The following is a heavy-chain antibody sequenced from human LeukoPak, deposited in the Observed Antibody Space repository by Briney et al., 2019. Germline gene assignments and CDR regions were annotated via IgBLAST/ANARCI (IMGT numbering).Heavy chain of an antibody. CDR1: GFTFSSYW. D-gene: IGHD1-26*01. CDR3: ARDWDSGYYFDY. J-gene: IGHJ4*02. CDR2: INSDGSST. V-gene: IGHV3-74*01. Sequence: GGSLRLSCAASGFTFSSYWMHWVRQAPGKGLVWVSRINSDGSSTNYADSVKGRFTISRDNAKNTLYLQMNSLRAEDTAVYYCARDWDSGYYFDYWGQGTLVTVSS.